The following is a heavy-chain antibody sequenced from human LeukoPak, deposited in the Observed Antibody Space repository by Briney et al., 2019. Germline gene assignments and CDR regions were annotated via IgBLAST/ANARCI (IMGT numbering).Heavy chain of an antibody. CDR1: GGSFSGYY. D-gene: IGHD4-17*01. Sequence: PSETLSLTCAVYGGSFSGYYWSWIRQPPGKGLEWIGEINHSGSTNYNPSLKSRVTISVDTSKNQFSLKLSSVTAADTAVYYCARRPGRYGAKRRYYFDYWGQGTLVTVSS. V-gene: IGHV4-34*01. J-gene: IGHJ4*02. CDR3: ARRPGRYGAKRRYYFDY. CDR2: INHSGST.